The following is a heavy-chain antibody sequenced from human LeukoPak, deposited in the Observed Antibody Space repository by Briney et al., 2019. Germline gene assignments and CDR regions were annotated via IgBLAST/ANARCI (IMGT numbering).Heavy chain of an antibody. Sequence: PGGSLRLSCAASGFTFSSYAMSWVRQAPGKGLEWVSAISASGGSRFYTDSVKGRFTISRDNSKDTLFLQMNILTVEDTAVYYCAKEMESSTWYIDFWGQGTLVSVSS. J-gene: IGHJ4*02. V-gene: IGHV3-23*01. CDR2: ISASGGSR. D-gene: IGHD6-13*01. CDR3: AKEMESSTWYIDF. CDR1: GFTFSSYA.